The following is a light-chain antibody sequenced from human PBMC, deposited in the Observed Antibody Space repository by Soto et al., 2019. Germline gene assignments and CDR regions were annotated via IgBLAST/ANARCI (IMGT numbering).Light chain of an antibody. CDR2: DNN. Sequence: QSVLTQPPSVSAAPGQKVTISCSGSSSNIGNNYVSWYQQLPGTAPKLLIYDNNKRPSEIPDRFSGSKSGTSASLAISGLQSEDEADYYCAAWDDSLNGYVVFGGGTKLTVL. V-gene: IGLV1-51*01. CDR3: AAWDDSLNGYVV. J-gene: IGLJ2*01. CDR1: SSNIGNNY.